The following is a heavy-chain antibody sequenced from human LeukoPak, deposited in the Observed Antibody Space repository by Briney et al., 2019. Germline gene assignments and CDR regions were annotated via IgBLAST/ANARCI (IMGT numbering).Heavy chain of an antibody. D-gene: IGHD3-9*01. CDR3: ATGSRYYDILTGYASYCFDY. CDR2: FDPEDGET. Sequence: ASVKVSCKVSGYTLTELSMHWVRQAPGKGLEWMGGFDPEDGETIYAQKFQGRVTMTEDTSTDTAYMELSSLRSEDTAVYYCATGSRYYDILTGYASYCFDYWGQGTLVTVSS. J-gene: IGHJ4*02. V-gene: IGHV1-24*01. CDR1: GYTLTELS.